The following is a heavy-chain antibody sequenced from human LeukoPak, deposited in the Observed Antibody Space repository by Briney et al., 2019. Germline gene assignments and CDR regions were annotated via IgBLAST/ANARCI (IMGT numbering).Heavy chain of an antibody. Sequence: PSETLSLTCTVSGGSISSSSYYWGWIRQPPGKGLEWIGSIYYSGSTYYNPSLKSRVTISVDTSKNQFSLKLSSVTAADTAVYYCAREASGRLGITFGGVIRLPFDIWGQGTMVTVSS. J-gene: IGHJ3*02. CDR2: IYYSGST. CDR1: GGSISSSSYY. V-gene: IGHV4-39*07. D-gene: IGHD3-16*02. CDR3: AREASGRLGITFGGVIRLPFDI.